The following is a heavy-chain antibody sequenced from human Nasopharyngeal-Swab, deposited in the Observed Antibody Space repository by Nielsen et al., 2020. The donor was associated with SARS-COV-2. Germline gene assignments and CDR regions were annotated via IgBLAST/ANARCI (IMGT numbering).Heavy chain of an antibody. J-gene: IGHJ6*03. V-gene: IGHV4-61*02. CDR2: IYTSGST. CDR3: ARGLRGVTTYYYYYYYMDV. D-gene: IGHD4-17*01. Sequence: LRLSCTVSGGSISSGSYYWSWIRQPAGKGLEWIGRIYTSGSTNYNPSLKSRVTISVDTSKNQFSLKLSSVTAADTAVYYCARGLRGVTTYYYYYYYMDVWGKGTTVTVSS. CDR1: GGSISSGSYY.